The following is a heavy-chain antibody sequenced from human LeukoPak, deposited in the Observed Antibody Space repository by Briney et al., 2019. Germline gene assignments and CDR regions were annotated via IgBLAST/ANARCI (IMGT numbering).Heavy chain of an antibody. D-gene: IGHD3-10*01. CDR1: GFTFSSYA. CDR3: ASSGVFFAARDLNY. V-gene: IGHV3-23*01. CDR2: ISGSGGST. Sequence: GGSLRLSCAASGFTFSSYAMSWVRQAPGKGLEWVSAISGSGGSTYYADSVKGRFTISRDNSKNTLYLQMNSLRAEDTAVYYCASSGVFFAARDLNYWGQGTLVTVSS. J-gene: IGHJ4*02.